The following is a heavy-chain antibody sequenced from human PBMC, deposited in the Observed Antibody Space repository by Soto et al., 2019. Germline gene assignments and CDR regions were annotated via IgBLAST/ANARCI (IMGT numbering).Heavy chain of an antibody. CDR1: GFTFSSYG. D-gene: IGHD1-1*01. Sequence: PGGSLRLSCAASGFTFSSYGMHWVRQAPGKGLEWVAVISYDGSNKYYADSVKGRFTISRDNSKNTLYLQMNSLRAEDTAVYYCEKELAPWGQGTMVTVSS. CDR3: EKELAP. V-gene: IGHV3-30*18. CDR2: ISYDGSNK. J-gene: IGHJ3*01.